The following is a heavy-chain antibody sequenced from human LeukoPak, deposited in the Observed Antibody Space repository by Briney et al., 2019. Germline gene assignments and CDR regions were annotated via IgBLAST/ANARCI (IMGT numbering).Heavy chain of an antibody. CDR1: GFTFNRYG. D-gene: IGHD3-22*01. CDR3: ARDVRIVYYDRSPDY. J-gene: IGHJ4*02. CDR2: IGHDGSNK. Sequence: PGGSLRLSCAASGFTFNRYGMHWVRQAPGEGLERVAYIGHDGSNKYYADSVKGRFTISRDSSKNTLYLQMNSLRAEDTAVYYCARDVRIVYYDRSPDYWGQGTLVTVSS. V-gene: IGHV3-30*02.